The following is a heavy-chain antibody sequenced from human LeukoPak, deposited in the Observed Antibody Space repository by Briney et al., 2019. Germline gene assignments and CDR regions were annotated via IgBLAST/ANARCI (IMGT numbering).Heavy chain of an antibody. CDR3: AVFHRHYYLTGQHFPVNYGGFDI. CDR1: ADSVSSERYY. Sequence: SETLSLTCSVAADSVSSERYYWSWLRQPPGKGLEWIRLNGGTKYNPSLKSRVTILGDTSKRQFSLTLSSVTTADTAVYYCAVFHRHYYLTGQHFPVNYGGFDIWGQGTMVTVSS. D-gene: IGHD3-9*01. V-gene: IGHV4-61*01. J-gene: IGHJ3*02. CDR2: NGGT.